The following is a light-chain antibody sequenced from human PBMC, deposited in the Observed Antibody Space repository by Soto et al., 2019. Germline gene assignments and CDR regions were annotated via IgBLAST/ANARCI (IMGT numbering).Light chain of an antibody. CDR3: TSYATSSPYV. Sequence: QSALTQPASVSGSPGQSITISCTGTSSDVGGYDYVSWYQHHPGKAPKLIIFEVSDRPSGVSNRFSGSKSGNTASLTISGLQVEDEADYYCTSYATSSPYVFGTGIKLTVL. J-gene: IGLJ1*01. CDR2: EVS. CDR1: SSDVGGYDY. V-gene: IGLV2-14*01.